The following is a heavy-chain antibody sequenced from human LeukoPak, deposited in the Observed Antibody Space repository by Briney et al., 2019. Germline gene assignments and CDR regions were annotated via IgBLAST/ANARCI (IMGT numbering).Heavy chain of an antibody. J-gene: IGHJ4*02. CDR1: GFTFSSYG. V-gene: IGHV3-33*06. D-gene: IGHD5-12*01. CDR3: AKGGSGYRGYDLLDY. Sequence: PGRSLRLSCAASGFTFSSYGMHWVRQALGKGLEWVAVIWYDGSNKYYADSVKGRFTISRDNSKNTLYLQMNSLRAEDTAVYYCAKGGSGYRGYDLLDYWGQGTLVSVSS. CDR2: IWYDGSNK.